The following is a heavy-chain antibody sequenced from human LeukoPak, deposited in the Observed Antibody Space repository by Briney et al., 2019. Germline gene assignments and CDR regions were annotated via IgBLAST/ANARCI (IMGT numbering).Heavy chain of an antibody. J-gene: IGHJ5*02. CDR1: GGSISSSSYY. V-gene: IGHV4-39*07. CDR3: ARGDLNCSSTSCYLGWFDP. CDR2: IYYSGST. D-gene: IGHD2-2*01. Sequence: SETLSLTCTVSGGSISSSSYYWGWIRQPPGKGLEWIAIIYYSGSTNYNPSLKSRVTISVDTSKNQFSLKLSSVTAADTAVYYCARGDLNCSSTSCYLGWFDPWGQGTLVTVSS.